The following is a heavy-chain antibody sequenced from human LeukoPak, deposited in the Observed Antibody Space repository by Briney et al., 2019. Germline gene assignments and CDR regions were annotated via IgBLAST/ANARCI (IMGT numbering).Heavy chain of an antibody. V-gene: IGHV4-34*01. CDR1: GGSFSGYY. CDR3: ARMVSWWPLYYFDY. Sequence: SETLSPTCAVYGGSFSGYYWSWIRQPPGKGLEWIGEINHSGSTNYNPSLKSRVTISVDTSKNQFSLKLSSVTAADTAVYYCARMVSWWPLYYFDYWGQGTLVTVSS. D-gene: IGHD2-15*01. CDR2: INHSGST. J-gene: IGHJ4*02.